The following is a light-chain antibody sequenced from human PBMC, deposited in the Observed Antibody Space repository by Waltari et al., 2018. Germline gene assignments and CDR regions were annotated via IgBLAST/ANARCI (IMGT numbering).Light chain of an antibody. J-gene: IGKJ1*01. Sequence: EIVLTQSPGTLSLSPGVRATISCRASQSISKYLAWYQQKPGQAPRLLIYNACRRAAGIPDRFSGSGSGIDFSLTISRLEPEDVAVYYCQHYESLPVTFGQGTKVEIK. CDR1: QSISKY. V-gene: IGKV3-20*01. CDR3: QHYESLPVT. CDR2: NAC.